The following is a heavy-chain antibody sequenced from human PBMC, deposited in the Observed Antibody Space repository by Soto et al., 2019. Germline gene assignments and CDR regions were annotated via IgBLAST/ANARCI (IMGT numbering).Heavy chain of an antibody. J-gene: IGHJ4*02. D-gene: IGHD3-10*01. Sequence: PSETLSLTCTVSGGSTSSYYWSWIRQPPGEGLEWIGYIYYTGTTKYNPSLKSRVTISLDTSKNLFSLKLSSVTAADTAVYYCARVPARSRGVLESWGQGFLVTVSS. CDR2: IYYTGTT. CDR3: ARVPARSRGVLES. V-gene: IGHV4-59*01. CDR1: GGSTSSYY.